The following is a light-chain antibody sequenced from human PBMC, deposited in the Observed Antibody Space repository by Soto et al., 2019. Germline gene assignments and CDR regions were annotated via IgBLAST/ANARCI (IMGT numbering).Light chain of an antibody. Sequence: SVLTQPPSASGSPGQSVAISCTGTSSDVGGYNYVSWYQQHPGKAPKLMIYEVNKRPSGVPDRFSGSKSGNTASLTGSGIQAEDEADYYCSSYAGSSNVFGTGTKVTVL. CDR2: EVN. V-gene: IGLV2-8*01. J-gene: IGLJ1*01. CDR1: SSDVGGYNY. CDR3: SSYAGSSNV.